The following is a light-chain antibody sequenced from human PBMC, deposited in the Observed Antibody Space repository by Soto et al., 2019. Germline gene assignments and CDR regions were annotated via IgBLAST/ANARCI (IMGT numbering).Light chain of an antibody. Sequence: EVVLTQSPGTLSLSPGERATLSCRASQDIKDNYLAWYQQRPGQAPRLLIYGSSDRATGIPDRVSGGGSGTDFTLTISRLEPEDFAVYYCHQYGSSPPYTFGQGTKLEI. J-gene: IGKJ2*01. CDR1: QDIKDNY. CDR2: GSS. CDR3: HQYGSSPPYT. V-gene: IGKV3-20*01.